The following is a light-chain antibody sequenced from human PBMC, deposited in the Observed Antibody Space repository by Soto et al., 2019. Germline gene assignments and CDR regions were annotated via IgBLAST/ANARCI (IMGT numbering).Light chain of an antibody. CDR2: KAS. J-gene: IGKJ1*01. V-gene: IGKV1-5*03. CDR3: QQYNSYLWT. Sequence: DIPMTQSPSTLSASVGDRVTITCRASQSISSWLAWYQQKPGKAPKLLIYKASSLESGVPSRFSGSGSGTEVTLTISSLQPDDFATYYCQQYNSYLWTFGQGTKVEIK. CDR1: QSISSW.